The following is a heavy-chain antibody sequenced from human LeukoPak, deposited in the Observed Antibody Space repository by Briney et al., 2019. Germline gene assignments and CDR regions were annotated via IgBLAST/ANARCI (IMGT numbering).Heavy chain of an antibody. J-gene: IGHJ3*02. CDR2: IYAGDSDT. D-gene: IGHD1-14*01. CDR3: ARQERRYSGGLEI. V-gene: IGHV5-51*01. CDR1: ENTFTNYW. Sequence: GESLTISCKGSENTFTNYWIGWVRQMPGKGLEWMGIIYAGDSDTRYSPSFEGQVTISADKSIRTAYLQWSSLKASGTAMYYCARQERRYSGGLEIWGQGTMVTVSS.